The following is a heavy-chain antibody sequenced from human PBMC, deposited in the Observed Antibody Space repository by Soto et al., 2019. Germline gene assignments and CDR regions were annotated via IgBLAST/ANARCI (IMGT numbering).Heavy chain of an antibody. CDR1: GGSFSGYY. Sequence: SETLSLTCAVYGGSFSGYYWSWIRQPPGKGLEWIGEINHSGSTNYNPSLKSRVTISVDTSKNQFSLKLSSVTAAETAVYYCARGRAVPIFGVVIRTPTYGMDVWGQGTTVTVSS. V-gene: IGHV4-34*01. CDR2: INHSGST. J-gene: IGHJ6*02. CDR3: ARGRAVPIFGVVIRTPTYGMDV. D-gene: IGHD3-3*01.